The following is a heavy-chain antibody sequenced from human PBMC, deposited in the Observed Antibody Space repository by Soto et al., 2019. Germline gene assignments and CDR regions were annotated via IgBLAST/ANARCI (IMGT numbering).Heavy chain of an antibody. Sequence: QVQLQQWGAGLLKPSETLSLTCAVYGGSFSGYYWSWIRQPPGKGLEWMGEINHSGSTNYNPSLKSRVTISVDTSKNQFSLKLSSVTAADTAVYYCATQGYCSSTSCSGRGDYWGQGTLVTVSS. CDR3: ATQGYCSSTSCSGRGDY. V-gene: IGHV4-34*01. CDR1: GGSFSGYY. D-gene: IGHD2-2*01. CDR2: INHSGST. J-gene: IGHJ4*02.